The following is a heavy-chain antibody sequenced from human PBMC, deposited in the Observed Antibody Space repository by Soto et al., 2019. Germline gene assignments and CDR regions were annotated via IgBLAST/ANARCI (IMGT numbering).Heavy chain of an antibody. CDR3: ARELWIRSPPYYYYGMDV. Sequence: VSCKASGYTFTGYYMHWVRQAPGQGLEWMGWINPNSGGTNYAQKFQGRVTMTRDTSISTAYMELSRLRSDDTAVYYCARELWIRSPPYYYYGMDVWGQGTTVTVSS. D-gene: IGHD1-1*01. CDR1: GYTFTGYY. J-gene: IGHJ6*02. V-gene: IGHV1-2*02. CDR2: INPNSGGT.